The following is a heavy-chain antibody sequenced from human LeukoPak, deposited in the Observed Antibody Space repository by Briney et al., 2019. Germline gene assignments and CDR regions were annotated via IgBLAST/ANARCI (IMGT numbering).Heavy chain of an antibody. D-gene: IGHD5-18*01. Sequence: SGTLSLTCAVSGGSISSSNWWSWVRQPPGKGLEWIGYIYYSGSPNYNPSLKSRVTISVDTSKNQFSLKLSSVTAADTAVYYCAREREWIQLPAMRSYYYMDVWGKGTTVTVSS. J-gene: IGHJ6*03. CDR2: IYYSGSP. CDR3: AREREWIQLPAMRSYYYMDV. V-gene: IGHV4-4*02. CDR1: GGSISSSNW.